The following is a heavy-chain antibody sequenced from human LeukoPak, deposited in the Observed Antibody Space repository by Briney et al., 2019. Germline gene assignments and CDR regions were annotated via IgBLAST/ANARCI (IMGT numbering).Heavy chain of an antibody. CDR3: AREEYSSPNWFDP. V-gene: IGHV4-30-2*01. CDR1: GGSISSGGYY. CDR2: IYHSGST. D-gene: IGHD6-6*01. J-gene: IGHJ5*02. Sequence: PSETLSLTCTVSGGSISSGGYYWRWIRQPPGKGLEWIGYIYHSGSTYYNPSLKSRVTISVDRSKNQFSLKLSSVTAADTAVYYCAREEYSSPNWFDPWGQGTLVTVSS.